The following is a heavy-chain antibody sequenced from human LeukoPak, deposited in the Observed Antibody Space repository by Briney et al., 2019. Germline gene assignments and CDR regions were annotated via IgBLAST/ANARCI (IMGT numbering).Heavy chain of an antibody. Sequence: SETLSLTCAIYGVSFSADYWSWIRQPPGKGLEWIGEINHSGSPIYNPSLKSRVTISVDTSKNQFSLKLSSVTAADTAVYYCARRYYYTSGSSPNWFDPWGQGTLVTVSS. CDR1: GVSFSADY. V-gene: IGHV4-34*01. D-gene: IGHD3-10*01. CDR2: INHSGSP. CDR3: ARRYYYTSGSSPNWFDP. J-gene: IGHJ5*02.